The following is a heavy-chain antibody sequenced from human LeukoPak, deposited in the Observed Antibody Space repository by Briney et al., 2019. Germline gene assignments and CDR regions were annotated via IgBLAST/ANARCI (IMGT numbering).Heavy chain of an antibody. CDR1: GYTFTSYY. CDR3: ARGGAIIGWFDP. J-gene: IGHJ5*02. D-gene: IGHD1-26*01. Sequence: ASVKVSCKASGYTFTSYYMHWVRQAPGQGLEWMGIINPSGGSTSYAQKFQGRVTMTTDTSTSTAYMELRSLRSDDTAVYYCARGGAIIGWFDPWGQGTLVTVSS. V-gene: IGHV1-46*01. CDR2: INPSGGST.